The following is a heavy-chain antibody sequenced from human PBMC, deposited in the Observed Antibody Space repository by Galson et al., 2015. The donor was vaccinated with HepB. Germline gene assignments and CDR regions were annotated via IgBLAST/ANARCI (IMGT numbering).Heavy chain of an antibody. CDR2: IYYSGST. V-gene: IGHV4-59*01. D-gene: IGHD3-10*01. Sequence: TLSLTCTVSGGSISSYYWSWIRQPPGKGLEWIGYIYYSGSTNYNPSLKSRVTISVDTSKNQFSLTLSSVTAADTAVYFCAKDRDGSGRYFDYWGQGALVSVSS. CDR1: GGSISSYY. J-gene: IGHJ4*02. CDR3: AKDRDGSGRYFDY.